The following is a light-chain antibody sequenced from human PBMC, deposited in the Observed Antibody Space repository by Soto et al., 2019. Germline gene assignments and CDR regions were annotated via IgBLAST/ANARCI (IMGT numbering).Light chain of an antibody. CDR3: QQYNSYSRT. CDR1: QDISNY. V-gene: IGKV1-33*01. Sequence: DIQMTQSPSSLSASVGDRVTTTCQASQDISNYLNWYQQKPGKAPKLLIYDASNLETGVPSRFSGIESGTECTLTISSLQPDDVATYYCQQYNSYSRTLAQGTKVDIK. J-gene: IGKJ1*01. CDR2: DAS.